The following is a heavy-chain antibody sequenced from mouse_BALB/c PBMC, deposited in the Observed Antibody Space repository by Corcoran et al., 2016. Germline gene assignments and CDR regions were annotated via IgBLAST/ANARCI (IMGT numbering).Heavy chain of an antibody. CDR1: GYTFTNYG. CDR3: ARFSYSGSGAWCFDV. Sequence: QIQLVQSGPELKKPGETVKISCKASGYTFTNYGMNWVKQAPGKGLKWMGWINTYTGEPTYADDFKGRFAFSLETSASTAYLQINNLKNEDTATYFCARFSYSGSGAWCFDVWGAGTTVTVSS. J-gene: IGHJ1*01. CDR2: INTYTGEP. V-gene: IGHV9-3-1*01. D-gene: IGHD1-1*01.